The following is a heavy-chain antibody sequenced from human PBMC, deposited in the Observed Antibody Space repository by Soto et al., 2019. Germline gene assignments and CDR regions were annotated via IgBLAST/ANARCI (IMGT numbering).Heavy chain of an antibody. CDR3: ARGLHGIAAAGTQAYNWFDP. CDR1: GGSISSVHYS. CDR2: IYHSGST. Sequence: PSETLSLTCTVSGGSISSVHYSWSWIRQSPGKGLEWIGYIYHSGSTNYNPSLKSRVTISVDTSKNQFSLKLSSVTAADTAVYYCARGLHGIAAAGTQAYNWFDPWGQGTLVTVS. J-gene: IGHJ5*02. D-gene: IGHD6-13*01. V-gene: IGHV4-30-4*01.